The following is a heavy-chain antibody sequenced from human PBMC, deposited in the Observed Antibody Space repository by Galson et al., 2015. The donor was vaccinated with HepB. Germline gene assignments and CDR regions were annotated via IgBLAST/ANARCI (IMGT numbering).Heavy chain of an antibody. CDR2: IDPSDSYT. J-gene: IGHJ6*02. Sequence: QSGAEVKKPGESLRISCKGSGYSFTSYWISWVRQMPGKGLEWMGRIDPSDSYTNYSPSFQGHVTISADKSISTAYLQWSSLKASDTAMYYYARTMVRGVTAYYYYGMDVWGQGTTVTVSS. CDR1: GYSFTSYW. D-gene: IGHD3-10*01. V-gene: IGHV5-10-1*01. CDR3: ARTMVRGVTAYYYYGMDV.